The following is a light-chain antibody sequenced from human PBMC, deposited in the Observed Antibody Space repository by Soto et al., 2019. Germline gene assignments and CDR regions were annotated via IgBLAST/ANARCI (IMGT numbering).Light chain of an antibody. V-gene: IGKV1-39*01. Sequence: EIPLTQSPSSLAASVGDRLTLTCRASRNVSIYLNWYQRKPGKGPTLLIHATSNLQIGVPSRFSGSGSGTEFTLTISSLEPEDFGTYYCQQSYKMPSFGQGTRLEIK. J-gene: IGKJ5*01. CDR2: ATS. CDR3: QQSYKMPS. CDR1: RNVSIY.